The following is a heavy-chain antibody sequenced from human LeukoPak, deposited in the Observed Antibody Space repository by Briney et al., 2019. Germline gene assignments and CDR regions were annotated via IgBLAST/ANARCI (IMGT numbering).Heavy chain of an antibody. CDR1: GYMFTNNW. V-gene: IGHV5-10-1*01. Sequence: GESLKISCKGSGYMFTNNWISWVRQTPGKGLEWMGRINPSDSNTDYSPSFQGHVIISADKSINTVYLQWGSLKASDTAMYYCARTTQGGYFNFDYWGQGTLVTVSS. CDR3: ARTTQGGYFNFDY. CDR2: INPSDSNT. D-gene: IGHD5-12*01. J-gene: IGHJ4*02.